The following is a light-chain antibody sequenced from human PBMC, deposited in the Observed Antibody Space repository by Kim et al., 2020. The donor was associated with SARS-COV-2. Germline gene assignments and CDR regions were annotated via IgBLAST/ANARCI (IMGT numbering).Light chain of an antibody. CDR3: QSYDSSLSGYV. CDR1: SSNIGAGYD. J-gene: IGLJ1*01. CDR2: GNS. V-gene: IGLV1-40*01. Sequence: GAPGQRVTISCTGSSSNIGAGYDVHWYQQLPGTAPKLLIYGNSNRPSGVPDRFSGSKSGTSASLAITGLQAEDEADYYCQSYDSSLSGYVFGTGTKVTVL.